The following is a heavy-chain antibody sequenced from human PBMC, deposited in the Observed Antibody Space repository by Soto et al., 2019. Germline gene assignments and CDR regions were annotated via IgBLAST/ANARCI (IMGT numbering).Heavy chain of an antibody. CDR2: VYYSGGT. CDR3: ARGVLVEGTSSPDMFDY. D-gene: IGHD6-6*01. J-gene: IGHJ4*02. V-gene: IGHV4-59*01. Sequence: SETLSLTCTVSGGSISSYYWSWIRQPPGKGLEWIGYVYYSGGTNYNPFLKGRVTILLDAPKNQFSLKLSSVIAADTAVYYCARGVLVEGTSSPDMFDYWGQGTQVTVSS. CDR1: GGSISSYY.